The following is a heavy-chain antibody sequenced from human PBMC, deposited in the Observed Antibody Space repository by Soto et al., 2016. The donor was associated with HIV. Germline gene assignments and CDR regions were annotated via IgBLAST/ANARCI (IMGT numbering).Heavy chain of an antibody. CDR2: VKGKKDGETR. J-gene: IGHJ4*02. D-gene: IGHD2-15*01. V-gene: IGHV3-15*01. CDR3: TTDPRY. Sequence: EVQLVESGGGLVKPGGSLRLSCAVSGITFKNTWMSWVRQAPGKGLEWVGRVKGKKDGETRDYAAFAKGRFTISRDESESMAYLQINSLEAEDTAVYYCTTDPRYWGQGTLVTVSS. CDR1: GITFKNTW.